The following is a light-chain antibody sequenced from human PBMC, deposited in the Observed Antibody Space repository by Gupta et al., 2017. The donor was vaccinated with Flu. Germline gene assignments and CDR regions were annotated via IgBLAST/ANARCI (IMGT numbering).Light chain of an antibody. V-gene: IGKV2-28*01. CDR3: RQELQTPWT. CDR1: CCCQEKDGIRY. CDR2: TRS. Sequence: VSRGEPAFSYCMSSCCCQEKDGIRYLVVYRQQTRAPPLLLIFTRSTGASGVPDRFSGSGSGTDFTLKISRVEAEDVGIYYCRQELQTPWTFGQGTQVEIK. J-gene: IGKJ1*01.